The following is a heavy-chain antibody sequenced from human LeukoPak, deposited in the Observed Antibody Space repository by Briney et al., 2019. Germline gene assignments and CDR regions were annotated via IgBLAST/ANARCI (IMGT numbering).Heavy chain of an antibody. CDR2: IWHDGSNK. J-gene: IGHJ4*02. CDR3: AKEPDYF. V-gene: IGHV3-33*06. CDR1: GFTFSSYG. Sequence: GRSLRLSCAAPGFTFSSYGMHWVRQAPGKGLEWVAVIWHDGSNKYYADSVKGRFTISRDNSKNTLYLQMNSLRAEDTAVYYCAKEPDYFWGQGTLVTVSS.